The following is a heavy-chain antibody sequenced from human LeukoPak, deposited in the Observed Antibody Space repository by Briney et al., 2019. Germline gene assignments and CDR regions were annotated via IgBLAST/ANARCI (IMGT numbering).Heavy chain of an antibody. D-gene: IGHD6-19*01. J-gene: IGHJ4*02. CDR2: ISSSSSYI. CDR1: GFTFSSYS. V-gene: IGHV3-21*01. Sequence: PGGSLRLSCAASGFTFSSYSMNWVRQAPGKGLEWASSISSSSSYIYYADSVRGRFTISRDNAKNSLYLQMNSLRAEDTAVYYCARGSGWDDYWGQGTLVTVSS. CDR3: ARGSGWDDY.